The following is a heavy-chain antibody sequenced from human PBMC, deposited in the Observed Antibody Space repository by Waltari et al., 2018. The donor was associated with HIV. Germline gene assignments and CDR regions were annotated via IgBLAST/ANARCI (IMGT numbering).Heavy chain of an antibody. CDR1: GFSFVTYA. V-gene: IGHV3-23*01. Sequence: EVQLLESGGGLVQPGQSLRISCTVSGFSFVTYAMSWVRQAPGKGVEWVSSISGTGDHTFYADSVKGRFTISRDNSKRTLYLQMNSLRAEDTALYYCARHSSSHPYYYAMDVWGQGTTVTVSS. D-gene: IGHD6-13*01. CDR2: ISGTGDHT. J-gene: IGHJ6*02. CDR3: ARHSSSHPYYYAMDV.